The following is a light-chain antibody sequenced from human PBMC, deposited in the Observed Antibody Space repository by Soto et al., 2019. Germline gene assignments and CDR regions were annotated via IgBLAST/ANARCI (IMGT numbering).Light chain of an antibody. CDR3: CSYAGSSTLV. Sequence: QSARTQPASVSGSPGQSITTSCTGTSSDVGSYNLVSWYQQHPGKAPKLMIYEGSKRPSGVSNRFSGSKSGNTASLTISGLQAEDEADYYCCSYAGSSTLVFGGETKLTVL. CDR1: SSDVGSYNL. V-gene: IGLV2-23*01. CDR2: EGS. J-gene: IGLJ3*02.